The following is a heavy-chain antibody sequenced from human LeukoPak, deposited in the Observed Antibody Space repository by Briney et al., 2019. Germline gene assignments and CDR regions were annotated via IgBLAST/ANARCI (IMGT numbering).Heavy chain of an antibody. Sequence: GESLKISCKGSGYSFSSYWIAWVRQMPGKGLEWMGIIYPGDSDTRYSPSFQGQVTISADKSINTAYLQWSSLKASDTAMYYCARQWFGLGSGSYYNPYFDSWGQGTLVTVSS. D-gene: IGHD3-10*01. CDR3: ARQWFGLGSGSYYNPYFDS. CDR2: IYPGDSDT. J-gene: IGHJ4*02. CDR1: GYSFSSYW. V-gene: IGHV5-51*01.